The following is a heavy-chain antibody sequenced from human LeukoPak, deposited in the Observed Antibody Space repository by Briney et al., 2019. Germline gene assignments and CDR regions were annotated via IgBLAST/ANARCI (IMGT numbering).Heavy chain of an antibody. CDR3: SRADRDYDILTGYYHDAFDI. CDR2: IYITGST. CDR1: SGSFSSYY. D-gene: IGHD3-9*01. J-gene: IGHJ3*02. Sequence: SETLSLTCTVSSGSFSSYYWNWIRQPAGKGLEWIGRIYITGSTNYNPSLKSRVTISVDTSKNQFSLKLSSVTAADTAVYYCSRADRDYDILTGYYHDAFDIWGQGTMVTVSS. V-gene: IGHV4-4*07.